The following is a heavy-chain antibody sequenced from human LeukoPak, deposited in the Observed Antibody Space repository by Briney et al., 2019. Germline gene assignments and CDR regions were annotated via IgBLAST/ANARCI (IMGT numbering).Heavy chain of an antibody. Sequence: PSETLSLTCTVSGGSISSSSYYWSWIRQPPGKGLEWIGEMNHSGSTNYNPSLKSRVTISVDTSKNQFSLKLSSVTAADTAVYYCARGHGSYYYGSGSYYTPHYFDYWGQGTLVTVSS. CDR2: MNHSGST. CDR3: ARGHGSYYYGSGSYYTPHYFDY. D-gene: IGHD3-10*01. V-gene: IGHV4-39*07. CDR1: GGSISSSSYY. J-gene: IGHJ4*02.